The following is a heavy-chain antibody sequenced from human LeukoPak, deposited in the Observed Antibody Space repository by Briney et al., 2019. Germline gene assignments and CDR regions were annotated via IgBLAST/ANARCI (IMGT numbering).Heavy chain of an antibody. V-gene: IGHV3-7*01. CDR1: GFTLSSYW. CDR3: AELGITMIGGV. Sequence: AGGSLRFSCAASGFTLSSYWMSWVRQAPRKGLEWVANIKQDGSEKYYVDSVKGRFTISRDNAKNSLYLQMNSLRAEDTAVYYCAELGITMIGGVWGKGTTVTISS. CDR2: IKQDGSEK. J-gene: IGHJ6*04. D-gene: IGHD3-10*02.